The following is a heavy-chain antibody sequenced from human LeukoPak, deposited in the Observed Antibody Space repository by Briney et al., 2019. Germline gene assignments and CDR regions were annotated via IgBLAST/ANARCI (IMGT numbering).Heavy chain of an antibody. CDR3: AREQIVVVPAAIAYYYMDV. Sequence: PGGSLRLSCAASGFTFSSYSMSWVRQAPGKGLEWVSAISGSGGSTYYADSVKGRFTISRDNAKNSLYLQMNSLRAEDTAVYYCAREQIVVVPAAIAYYYMDVWGKGTTVTVSS. D-gene: IGHD2-2*02. V-gene: IGHV3-21*01. CDR2: ISGSGGST. CDR1: GFTFSSYS. J-gene: IGHJ6*03.